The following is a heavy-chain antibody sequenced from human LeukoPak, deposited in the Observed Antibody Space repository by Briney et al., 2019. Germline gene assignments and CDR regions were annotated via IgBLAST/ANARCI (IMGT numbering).Heavy chain of an antibody. D-gene: IGHD2-21*02. CDR2: IYPCDSDT. J-gene: IGHJ4*02. CDR3: ARRAYCGGDCYSDY. Sequence: GESLKISCKGSGYSVTNYWIAWVRQMPGKSLEGMGIIYPCDSDTRYSPSFQGQVTISADKSISTAYLQWSSLKASDTAMYYCARRAYCGGDCYSDYWGQGTLVTVSS. V-gene: IGHV5-51*01. CDR1: GYSVTNYW.